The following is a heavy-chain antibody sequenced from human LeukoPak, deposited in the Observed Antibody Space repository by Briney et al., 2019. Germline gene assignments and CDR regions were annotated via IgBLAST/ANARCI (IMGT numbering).Heavy chain of an antibody. V-gene: IGHV1-24*01. CDR2: FDPEDGET. D-gene: IGHD6-19*01. CDR3: AIHHGYSSGWLRFDP. CDR1: GYTLTELS. J-gene: IGHJ5*02. Sequence: ASVKVSFTVSGYTLTELSMHWVRQAPGKGLEWMGGFDPEDGETIYAQKFQGRVTMTEDTSTDTAYMELSSLRSEDTAVYYCAIHHGYSSGWLRFDPWGQGTLVTVSS.